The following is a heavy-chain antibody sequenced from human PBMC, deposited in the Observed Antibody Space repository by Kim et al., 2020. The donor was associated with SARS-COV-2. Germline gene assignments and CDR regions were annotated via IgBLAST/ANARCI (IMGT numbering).Heavy chain of an antibody. V-gene: IGHV3-48*03. CDR3: ARDDGANTWTFDY. J-gene: IGHJ4*02. D-gene: IGHD3-16*01. Sequence: YADSVGDRFTISRLNRENSVYLQMNSLRAEDTSVYYCARDDGANTWTFDYWGQGALVTVSS.